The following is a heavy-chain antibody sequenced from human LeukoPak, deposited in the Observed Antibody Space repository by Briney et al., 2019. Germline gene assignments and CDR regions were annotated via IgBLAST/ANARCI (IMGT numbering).Heavy chain of an antibody. J-gene: IGHJ4*02. CDR3: ARFEGSMVRGVIIPRPFDY. Sequence: GESLKISCKGSGYSFTSYWIGWVRQMPGKGLEWMGIIYPGDSDTRYSPSFQGQVTISADKSNSTAYLQWSSLKASDTAMYYCARFEGSMVRGVIIPRPFDYWGQGTLATVSS. CDR1: GYSFTSYW. V-gene: IGHV5-51*01. D-gene: IGHD3-10*01. CDR2: IYPGDSDT.